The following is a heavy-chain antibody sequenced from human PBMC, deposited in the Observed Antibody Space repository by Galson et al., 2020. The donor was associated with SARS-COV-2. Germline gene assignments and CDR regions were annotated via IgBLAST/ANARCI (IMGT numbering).Heavy chain of an antibody. CDR3: ATLSIY. J-gene: IGHJ4*02. D-gene: IGHD3-3*02. CDR1: GGSISSSTYY. CDR2: IYYSGTT. Sequence: SETLSLTCAVSGGSISSSTYYWGWIRQPPGKGLEWIGTIYYSGTTYYNPSLKSRVTIAVDTSKNQFSLKLTSVTAADTAVYYCATLSIYWGQGTLVIVSS. V-gene: IGHV4-39*01.